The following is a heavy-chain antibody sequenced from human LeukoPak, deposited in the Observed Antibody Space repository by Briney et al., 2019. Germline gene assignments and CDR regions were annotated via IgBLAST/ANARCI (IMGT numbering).Heavy chain of an antibody. CDR2: IYYSGST. D-gene: IGHD6-13*01. V-gene: IGHV4-59*08. CDR1: GGSISSYY. CDR3: ARQGSSWYSPFDY. Sequence: SETLSLTCTVSGGSISSYYWSWIRQPPWKGLEWIGYIYYSGSTNYNPSLKSRVTISVDTSKNQFSLKLSSVTAADTAVYYCARQGSSWYSPFDYWGQGTLVTVSS. J-gene: IGHJ4*02.